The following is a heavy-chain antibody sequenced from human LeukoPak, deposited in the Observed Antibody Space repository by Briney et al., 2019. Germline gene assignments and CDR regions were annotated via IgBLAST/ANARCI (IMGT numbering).Heavy chain of an antibody. CDR3: AKHGIVGASFDY. J-gene: IGHJ4*02. CDR2: IRGSGGST. V-gene: IGHV3-23*01. CDR1: GLTSSSYA. D-gene: IGHD1-26*01. Sequence: SPRLSPAASGLTSSSYAMSSGRQAPGKGLERGSAIRGSGGSTYYADSVKGRFTISRDNSKNALYLQMTSLRAEDTAVYYCAKHGIVGASFDYWGQGTLVTVSS.